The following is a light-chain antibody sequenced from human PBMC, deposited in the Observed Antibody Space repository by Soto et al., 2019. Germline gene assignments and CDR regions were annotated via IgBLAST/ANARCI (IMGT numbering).Light chain of an antibody. Sequence: EIVLTQSPGTLSLSPGERATLSCRASQSVRSGYLAWYQQKPGQAPRLLIYGASSRATGIPDRFSGSGSGTDFTLTISSLQPEDFATYYCQQLTNFRFTFGQGTKLDIK. CDR2: GAS. V-gene: IGKV3-20*01. CDR1: QSVRSGY. CDR3: QQLTNFRFT. J-gene: IGKJ2*01.